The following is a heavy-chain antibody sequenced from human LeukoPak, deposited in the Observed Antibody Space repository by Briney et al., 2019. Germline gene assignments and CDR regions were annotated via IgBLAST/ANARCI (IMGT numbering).Heavy chain of an antibody. Sequence: PGVSLRLSCAASGFTFSSYATSWVRQAPGKGLEWVSTISGSGDITYYADSVKGRFTISRDNSKNTLYLQMNSLRAEDTALYYCAKDLGYSDYWGQGTLVTVSS. CDR3: AKDLGYSDY. CDR1: GFTFSSYA. V-gene: IGHV3-23*01. J-gene: IGHJ4*02. CDR2: ISGSGDIT.